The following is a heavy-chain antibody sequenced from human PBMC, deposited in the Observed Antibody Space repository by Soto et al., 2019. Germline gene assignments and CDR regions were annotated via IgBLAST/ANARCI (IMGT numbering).Heavy chain of an antibody. CDR3: ARSVRSIDYYFDY. V-gene: IGHV3-11*01. CDR1: GFTFSDYY. J-gene: IGHJ4*02. D-gene: IGHD4-17*01. CDR2: ISSSGSTI. Sequence: GGSLRLSCAASGFTFSDYYMSWIRQAPGKGLEWVSYISSSGSTIYYADSVKGRFTISRDNAKNSLYLQMNSLRAEDTAVYYCARSVRSIDYYFDYWGQGTLVTVSS.